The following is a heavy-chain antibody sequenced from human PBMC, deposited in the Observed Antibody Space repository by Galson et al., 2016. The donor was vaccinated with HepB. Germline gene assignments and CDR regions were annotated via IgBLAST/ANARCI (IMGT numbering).Heavy chain of an antibody. J-gene: IGHJ5*02. CDR1: GFTFSEDC. V-gene: IGHV3-7*03. CDR3: AKKSYSYDTSPNGWFGP. D-gene: IGHD3-22*01. Sequence: SLRLSCAASGFTFSEDCMTWVRQAPGKGLEWVANIKPDGRETYYVDSVKGRFTISRDNAKNALYLQMSSLRAEDKAVYYCAKKSYSYDTSPNGWFGPWGQGALVAVSS. CDR2: IKPDGRET.